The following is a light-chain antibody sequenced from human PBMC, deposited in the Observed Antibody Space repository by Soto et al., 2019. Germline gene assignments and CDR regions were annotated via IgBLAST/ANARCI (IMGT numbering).Light chain of an antibody. Sequence: QSVLTQPPSASGTPGQRVTISCSGSSSNIGSNTVNWYQQLPGTAPKLLVYSNDQRPSGVPDRFSASKSGTSAFLAISGLQSEDEADYDCAVWDDSLNAWVFGGGTHLTVL. CDR2: SND. CDR1: SSNIGSNT. V-gene: IGLV1-44*01. CDR3: AVWDDSLNAWV. J-gene: IGLJ3*02.